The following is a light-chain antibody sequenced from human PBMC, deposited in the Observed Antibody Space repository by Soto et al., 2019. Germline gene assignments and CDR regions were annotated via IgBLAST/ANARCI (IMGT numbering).Light chain of an antibody. CDR1: ESLSSW. Sequence: QVSQSPSPLSGSIGDRVVITCRASESLSSWFAWYQQKPGKAPKLLIYDVSSLEGGVPSRCGGSESRTEFTPTISSLQPDDFATYYCQQDNSYPWTFGQGTKVEIK. J-gene: IGKJ1*01. CDR2: DVS. CDR3: QQDNSYPWT. V-gene: IGKV1-5*01.